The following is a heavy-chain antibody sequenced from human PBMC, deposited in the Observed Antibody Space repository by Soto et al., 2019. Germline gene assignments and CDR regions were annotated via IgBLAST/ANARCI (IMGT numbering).Heavy chain of an antibody. Sequence: SETLSLTCTVSGGSISSGGYYWSWIRQHPGKGLEWIGYIYYSGSTYYNPSLKSRVTISVDPSKNQFSLKLSSVTAADTAVYYCARDKAYGSGSPGGMDVWGQGTTVTVSS. CDR1: GGSISSGGYY. CDR2: IYYSGST. D-gene: IGHD3-10*01. CDR3: ARDKAYGSGSPGGMDV. J-gene: IGHJ6*02. V-gene: IGHV4-31*03.